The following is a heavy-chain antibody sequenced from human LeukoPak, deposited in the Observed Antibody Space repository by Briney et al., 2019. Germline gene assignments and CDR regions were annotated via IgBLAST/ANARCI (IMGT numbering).Heavy chain of an antibody. V-gene: IGHV4-61*02. J-gene: IGHJ3*02. CDR2: IYTTGST. CDR3: ARETTLNYGGRAFDI. CDR1: GGSITSGSYY. Sequence: SETLSLTCTVSGGSITSGSYYWTWIRQPAGKGLEWIGRIYTTGSTNYKPSLKSRVTISVDASKNQFSLKLASVTAADTAVYYCARETTLNYGGRAFDIWGQGTMVTVSS. D-gene: IGHD1-7*01.